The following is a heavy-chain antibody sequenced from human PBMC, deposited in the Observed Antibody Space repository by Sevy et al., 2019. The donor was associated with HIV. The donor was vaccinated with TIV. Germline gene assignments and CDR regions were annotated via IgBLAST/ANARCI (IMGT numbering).Heavy chain of an antibody. V-gene: IGHV4-61*01. Sequence: SETLSLTCTVSGGSLSSGSYYWSWIRQPPGKGLEWIGYISYIGSTNYNPSLKSRVAISVDTSKNQLSLGLTSVTAADTAGYYCVRDRIAAAGGYFDNWGQGTLVTVS. J-gene: IGHJ4*02. D-gene: IGHD6-13*01. CDR1: GGSLSSGSYY. CDR2: ISYIGST. CDR3: VRDRIAAAGGYFDN.